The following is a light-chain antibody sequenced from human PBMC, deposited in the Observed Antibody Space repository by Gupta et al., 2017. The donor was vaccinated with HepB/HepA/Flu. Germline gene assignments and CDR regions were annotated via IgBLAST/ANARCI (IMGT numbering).Light chain of an antibody. CDR3: ATWDDSLNGHV. V-gene: IGLV1-44*01. CDR2: DNN. J-gene: IGLJ2*01. Sequence: SLLTLPPSASGPPGQRVTISCSGSSSNIGNNYVFWYQQLPRTAPKLLIYDNNQRPSGVPDRFSGSKSGTSATLAISGLQSEDEADYYCATWDDSLNGHVFGGGTKLTVL. CDR1: SSNIGNNY.